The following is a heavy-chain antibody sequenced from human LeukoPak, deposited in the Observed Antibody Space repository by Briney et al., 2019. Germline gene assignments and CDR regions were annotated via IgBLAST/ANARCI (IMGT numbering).Heavy chain of an antibody. J-gene: IGHJ4*02. D-gene: IGHD6-19*01. CDR1: GYTFTGYY. Sequence: ASVKVSCKASGYTFTGYYMHWVRQAPGQGLEWMGWTNPNSGGTNYAQKFQGRVTMTRDTSISTAYMELSRLRSDDTAVYYCARGYGYSSGWPDYWGQGTLVTVSS. CDR3: ARGYGYSSGWPDY. V-gene: IGHV1-2*02. CDR2: TNPNSGGT.